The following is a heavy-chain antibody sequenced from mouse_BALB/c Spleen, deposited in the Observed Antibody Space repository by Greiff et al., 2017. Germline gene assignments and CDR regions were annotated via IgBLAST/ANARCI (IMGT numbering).Heavy chain of an antibody. J-gene: IGHJ3*01. V-gene: IGHV5-4*02. CDR2: ISDGGSYT. CDR1: GFTFSDYY. Sequence: EVQVVESGGGLVKPGGSLKLSCAASGFTFSDYYMYWVRQTPEKRLEWVATISDGGSYTYYPDSVKGRFTISRDNAKNNLYLQMSSLKSEDTAMYYCARGEGGYYWFAYWGQGTLVTVSA. D-gene: IGHD2-3*01. CDR3: ARGEGGYYWFAY.